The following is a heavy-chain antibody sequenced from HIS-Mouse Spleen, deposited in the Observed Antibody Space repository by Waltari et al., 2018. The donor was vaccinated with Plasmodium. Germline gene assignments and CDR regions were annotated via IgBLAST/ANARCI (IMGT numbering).Heavy chain of an antibody. CDR3: TRVVHILSGWYYFDY. J-gene: IGHJ4*02. V-gene: IGHV3-49*03. Sequence: EVQLVESGGGLVQPGRSLRLSCTASGFTFGDYAMSWFRQAPGKGIEWVGFIRSKAYGGTTEYAASVKGRFTISRDDSKSIAYLQMNSLKTEDTAVYYCTRVVHILSGWYYFDYWGQGTLVTVSS. D-gene: IGHD3-9*01. CDR2: IRSKAYGGTT. CDR1: GFTFGDYA.